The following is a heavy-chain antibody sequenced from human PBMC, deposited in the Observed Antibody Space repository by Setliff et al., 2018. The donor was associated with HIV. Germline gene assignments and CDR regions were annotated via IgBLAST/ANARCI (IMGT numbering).Heavy chain of an antibody. Sequence: GVLKISCAASGFTFSSYAMSWVRQAPGKGLEWVSVISGSGGTTYYADSVKGRFTISRDNSKNTVFLQMNSLRGEDTAVYYCAALKGYSYGRGCFDPWGQGTLVTVSS. V-gene: IGHV3-23*01. CDR2: ISGSGGTT. J-gene: IGHJ5*02. CDR1: GFTFSSYA. D-gene: IGHD5-18*01. CDR3: AALKGYSYGRGCFDP.